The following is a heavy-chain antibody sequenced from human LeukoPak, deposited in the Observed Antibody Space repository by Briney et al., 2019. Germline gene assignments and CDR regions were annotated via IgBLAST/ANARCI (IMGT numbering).Heavy chain of an antibody. CDR3: AAQYSGYVRLDY. V-gene: IGHV4-34*12. J-gene: IGHJ4*02. Sequence: SETLSLTCAVYGGSFSDYYWSWIRQPPGKGLEWIGETLHSGATNYNPSLKSRVTMSVDTSKNQFSLKLTSVTAADTAVYYCAAQYSGYVRLDYWGQGTLVTVSS. CDR2: TLHSGAT. CDR1: GGSFSDYY. D-gene: IGHD5-12*01.